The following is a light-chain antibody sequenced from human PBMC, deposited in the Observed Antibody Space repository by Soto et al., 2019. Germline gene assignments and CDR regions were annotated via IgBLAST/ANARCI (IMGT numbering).Light chain of an antibody. J-gene: IGKJ1*01. CDR2: GAS. CDR1: QSVSSNY. V-gene: IGKV3-20*01. Sequence: EMVLTQSPGTLSLSPGERATLACRASQSVSSNYLAWHQQKPGQAPRLLIYGASSRATGIPDRFSGSGSGTDFTLTISRLEPEDVAVYYCQQYGSSPRTFGQGTKVEI. CDR3: QQYGSSPRT.